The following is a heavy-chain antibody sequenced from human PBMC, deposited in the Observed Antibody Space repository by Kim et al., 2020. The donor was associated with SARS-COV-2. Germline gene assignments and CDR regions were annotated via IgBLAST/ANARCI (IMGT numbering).Heavy chain of an antibody. CDR2: ISSSSSYT. J-gene: IGHJ6*02. CDR1: GFTFSDYY. CDR3: ARARREDYYYYGMDV. V-gene: IGHV3-11*05. Sequence: GGSLRLSCAASGFTFSDYYMSWIRKAPGKGLEWVSYISSSSSYTNYADSVKGRFTISRDNAKNSLYLQMNSLRAEDTAVYYCARARREDYYYYGMDVWGQGTTVTVSS. D-gene: IGHD1-26*01.